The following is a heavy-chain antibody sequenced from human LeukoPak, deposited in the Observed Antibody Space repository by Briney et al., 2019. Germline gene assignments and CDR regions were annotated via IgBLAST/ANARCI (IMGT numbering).Heavy chain of an antibody. D-gene: IGHD5-12*01. CDR1: GGSISSSSYY. CDR2: IFHSGST. J-gene: IGHJ4*02. V-gene: IGHV4-39*01. CDR3: ARGIQEGVETNVDIVATIGYYFDY. Sequence: SETLSLTCTVSGGSISSSSYYWSWIRQPPGKGLERLGSIFHSGSTYYSPSFKSRVTISADTSKNQFSLRLPSVTAADTAVYYCARGIQEGVETNVDIVATIGYYFDYWGQGTLVTVSS.